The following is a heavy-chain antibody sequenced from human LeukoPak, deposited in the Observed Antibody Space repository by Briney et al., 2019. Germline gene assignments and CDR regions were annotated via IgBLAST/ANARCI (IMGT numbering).Heavy chain of an antibody. V-gene: IGHV4-30-4*01. CDR1: GGSISSGDYY. D-gene: IGHD3-22*01. CDR2: IYYSGST. CDR3: AREPYDSSGADY. J-gene: IGHJ4*02. Sequence: PSETLSLTCTVSGGSISSGDYYWSWIRQPPGKGLEWIGYIYYSGSTYHNPSLKSRVTISVDTSKNQFSLKLSSVTAADTAVYYCAREPYDSSGADYWGQGTLVTVSS.